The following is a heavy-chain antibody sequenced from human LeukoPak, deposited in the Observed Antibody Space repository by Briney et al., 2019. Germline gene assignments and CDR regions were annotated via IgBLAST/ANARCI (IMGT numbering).Heavy chain of an antibody. V-gene: IGHV3-21*01. Sequence: GGSLRLSCAASGFTFSSYSMNWVRQAPGKGLGWVSSISISSSYIYYADSVKGGFTISRDNAKNSLYLQMNSLRAEDTAVYYCARDPSPPIVVVVAATLDYWGQGTLVTVSS. CDR3: ARDPSPPIVVVVAATLDY. J-gene: IGHJ4*02. D-gene: IGHD2-15*01. CDR2: ISISSSYI. CDR1: GFTFSSYS.